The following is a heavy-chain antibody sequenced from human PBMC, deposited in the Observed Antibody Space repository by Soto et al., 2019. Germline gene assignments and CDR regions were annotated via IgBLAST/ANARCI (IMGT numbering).Heavy chain of an antibody. CDR1: GGTFSSYA. Sequence: QVQLVQSGAEVKKPGSSVKVSCKASGGTFSSYAISWVRQAPGQGLEWMGGIIPIFGTANYAQKFQGRVTITAHESTPKAYMELSSIRSGDTAVYYCERSNPSYYDSSCYYYQVDYWGQGTLVTVSS. CDR2: IIPIFGTA. CDR3: ERSNPSYYDSSCYYYQVDY. V-gene: IGHV1-69*12. D-gene: IGHD3-22*01. J-gene: IGHJ4*02.